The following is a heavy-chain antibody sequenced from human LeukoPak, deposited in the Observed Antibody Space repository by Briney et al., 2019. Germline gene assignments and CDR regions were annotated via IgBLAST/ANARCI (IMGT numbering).Heavy chain of an antibody. V-gene: IGHV1-18*01. CDR1: GYTFTSYG. CDR3: ARHLAADGVYYYYYYMDV. D-gene: IGHD3-10*01. CDR2: ISAYNGNT. Sequence: GASVKVSCKASGYTFTSYGISWVRQAPGQGLEWMGWISAYNGNTNYAQKLQGRVTMTTDTSTSTAYMELRSLRSDDTAVYYCARHLAADGVYYYYYYMDVWGKGTTVTVSS. J-gene: IGHJ6*03.